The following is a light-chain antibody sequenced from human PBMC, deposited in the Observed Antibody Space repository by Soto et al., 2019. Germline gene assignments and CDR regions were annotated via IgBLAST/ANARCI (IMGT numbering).Light chain of an antibody. J-gene: IGKJ1*01. V-gene: IGKV1-39*01. CDR1: QSISSY. CDR2: AAS. Sequence: DIQMTQSPSSLSASVGDRVTITCRASQSISSYLNWYQQKPGKAPKLLINAASSLQSGVPSTFSGSGSGTDFTLTITSLQPEDFATYYCQPSYSSPRTFGQGTKVEIK. CDR3: QPSYSSPRT.